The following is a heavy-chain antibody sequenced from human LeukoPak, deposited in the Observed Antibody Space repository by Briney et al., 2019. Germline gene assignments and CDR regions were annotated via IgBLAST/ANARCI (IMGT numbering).Heavy chain of an antibody. CDR3: AALSWGSGCFDY. J-gene: IGHJ4*02. Sequence: GGSLRLSCAGSGFTPSSYVMSWVRQAPEKGLEWVSHLSGSGSSTYYADSVKGRLTISRDNSKNTLYLQMNSLRAEDTAVYYCAALSWGSGCFDYWGQGILVTVSS. D-gene: IGHD7-27*01. CDR2: LSGSGSST. V-gene: IGHV3-23*01. CDR1: GFTPSSYV.